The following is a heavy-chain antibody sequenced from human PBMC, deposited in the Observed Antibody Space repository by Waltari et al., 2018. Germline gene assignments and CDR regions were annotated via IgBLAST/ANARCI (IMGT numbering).Heavy chain of an antibody. Sequence: QVQLQESGPGLVKPSETLSLTCTVSGYSISSGSYWGWFRPPPGKGLEWIGSIYHSGSTYYNPSLKSRVTISVDTSKNQFSLKLSSVTAADTAVYYCARGVVVVPVANPHFDYWGQGTLVTVSS. CDR2: IYHSGST. J-gene: IGHJ4*02. CDR3: ARGVVVVPVANPHFDY. CDR1: GYSISSGSY. D-gene: IGHD2-2*01. V-gene: IGHV4-38-2*02.